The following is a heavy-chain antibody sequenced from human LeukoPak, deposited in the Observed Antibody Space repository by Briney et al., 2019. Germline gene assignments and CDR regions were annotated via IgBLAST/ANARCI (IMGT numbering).Heavy chain of an antibody. D-gene: IGHD2-8*01. J-gene: IGHJ5*01. CDR2: ISDSGTTE. CDR3: ARDGTTNRYNWFDS. V-gene: IGHV3-48*03. Sequence: PGGSLRLSCAASGLSLSSFQMNWVRQAPGKGLEWISYISDSGTTEYYADSVKGRFTIPRDNAKNSLYLQMNSLTGEDTALYYCARDGTTNRYNWFDSWGQGTLVTVSS. CDR1: GLSLSSFQ.